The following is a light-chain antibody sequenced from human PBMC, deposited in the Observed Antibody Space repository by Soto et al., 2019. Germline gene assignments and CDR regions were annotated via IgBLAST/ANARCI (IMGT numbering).Light chain of an antibody. J-gene: IGKJ4*01. Sequence: DVQLTQSPSFMSASVGDRVSITCRASQGISTFLAWYQQHPGTAPKRLIYDASNLQSGVPSRFSGSGSGTEFTLTISSLQPEDVATYYCKQFNNYPLTFGGGTKVEIK. CDR2: DAS. V-gene: IGKV1-9*01. CDR3: KQFNNYPLT. CDR1: QGISTF.